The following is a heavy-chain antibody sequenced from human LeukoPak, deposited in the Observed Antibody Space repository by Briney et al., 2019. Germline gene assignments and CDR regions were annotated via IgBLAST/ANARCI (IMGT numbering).Heavy chain of an antibody. CDR1: GFSFSSYG. CDR2: ITGSGGNT. D-gene: IGHD3-22*01. J-gene: IGHJ4*02. V-gene: IGHV3-23*01. CDR3: AVDWYDSSGYGTFDY. Sequence: GGSLRLSCAASGFSFSSYGMSWVRQGPGKGLEWVSTITGSGGNTDYADSVKCRFTISRDNSKNTLYLQMHSLRAEDTAVYYCAVDWYDSSGYGTFDYWGQGTLVTVSS.